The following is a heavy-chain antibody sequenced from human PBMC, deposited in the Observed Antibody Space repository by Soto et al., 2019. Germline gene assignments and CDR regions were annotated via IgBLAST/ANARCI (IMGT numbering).Heavy chain of an antibody. J-gene: IGHJ4*02. CDR3: ARRVGCSGGSCYLGYFDY. CDR1: GGSISSYY. CDR2: IYYSGST. Sequence: QVQLQESGPGLVKPSETLSLTCTVSGGSISSYYWSWIRQPPGKGLAWIGYIYYSGSTNYNPSLKSRATISVDTSKNQFSLKLSSVTAADTAVYYCARRVGCSGGSCYLGYFDYWGQGTLVTVSS. D-gene: IGHD2-15*01. V-gene: IGHV4-59*08.